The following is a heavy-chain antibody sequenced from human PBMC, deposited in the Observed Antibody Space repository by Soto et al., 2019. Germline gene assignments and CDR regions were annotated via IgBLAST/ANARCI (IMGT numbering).Heavy chain of an antibody. J-gene: IGHJ4*02. Sequence: GGSLRLSCAASGFTFSSSSMNWVRQAPGKGLEWVSSISSSSSYIYYADSVKGRFTISRDNAKNSLYLQMNSLRAEDTAVYYCASIRDWNYDSFDHWGQGTLVTVSS. CDR3: ASIRDWNYDSFDH. CDR2: ISSSSSYI. CDR1: GFTFSSSS. D-gene: IGHD1-7*01. V-gene: IGHV3-21*01.